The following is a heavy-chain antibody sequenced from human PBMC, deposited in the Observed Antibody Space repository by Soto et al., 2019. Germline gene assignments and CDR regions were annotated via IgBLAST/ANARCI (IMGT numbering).Heavy chain of an antibody. CDR3: AREPNEGFQFDF. V-gene: IGHV1-46*01. Sequence: ASVKVSCKASGYTFTNYYIHWFRQAPGQGLEWLGILRPRTGDTAYAQRFQGSVTMTTDTSTGTVYLELANLRSDDTAVYYCAREPNEGFQFDFWGQGTQVTVSS. CDR1: GYTFTNYY. CDR2: LRPRTGDT. J-gene: IGHJ4*02.